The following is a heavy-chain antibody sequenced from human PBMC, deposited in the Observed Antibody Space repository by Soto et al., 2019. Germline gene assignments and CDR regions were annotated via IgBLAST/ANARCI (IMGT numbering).Heavy chain of an antibody. CDR1: GFSLSTSGMC. CDR2: IDWDVYK. D-gene: IGHD1-26*01. J-gene: IGHJ4*02. CDR3: ARIPSGGSYPYYFDY. V-gene: IGHV2-70*01. Sequence: SGPTLVNPTQTLTLTCTFSGFSLSTSGMCVSWIRQPPGKALKWLALIDWDVYKYYSTSLKTRLTISKDTSKNQVVLTMTNMDPVDTATYYCARIPSGGSYPYYFDYWGQGTLVTVSS.